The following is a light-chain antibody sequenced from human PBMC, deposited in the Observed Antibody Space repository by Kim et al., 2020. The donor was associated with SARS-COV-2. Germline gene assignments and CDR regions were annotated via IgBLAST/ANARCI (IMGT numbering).Light chain of an antibody. CDR2: AAS. Sequence: AIQMTQSPSSLSASVGDRITITCRASQGIRNDLGWYQYRPGRAPKLLIYAASALQRGVPSRFSGSGAGTDFTLTINSLQPEDCATYYSLQNNKFPWTFGQGTKV. CDR3: LQNNKFPWT. J-gene: IGKJ1*01. CDR1: QGIRND. V-gene: IGKV1-6*01.